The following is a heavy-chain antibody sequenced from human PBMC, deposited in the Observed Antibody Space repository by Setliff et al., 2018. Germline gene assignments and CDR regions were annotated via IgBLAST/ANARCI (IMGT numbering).Heavy chain of an antibody. V-gene: IGHV3-23*01. CDR3: AQKLPGVRYFDY. CDR1: GFTFSNYA. D-gene: IGHD1-7*01. Sequence: GGSLSLSCAASGFTFSNYAMNCVRQAPGKGLEWFSVISDSGGTTYYASSVPVRFTISLSTSPPPLYLQLNSLRSEDTAVYYCAQKLPGVRYFDYCGQGTQVTVSS. J-gene: IGHJ4*02. CDR2: ISDSGGTT.